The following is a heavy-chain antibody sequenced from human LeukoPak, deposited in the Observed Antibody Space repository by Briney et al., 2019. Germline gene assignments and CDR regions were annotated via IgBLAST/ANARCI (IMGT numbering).Heavy chain of an antibody. CDR1: GGSISSGGYS. V-gene: IGHV4-30-2*01. D-gene: IGHD3-22*01. CDR2: IYHSGST. J-gene: IGHJ4*02. CDR3: ARRRYYDSSGYEDY. Sequence: SQTLSLTCAVSGGSISSGGYSWSWIRQPPGKGLEWIGYIYHSGSTNYNPSLKSRVTISVDTSKNQFSLKLSSVTAADTAVYYCARRRYYDSSGYEDYWGQGTLVTVSS.